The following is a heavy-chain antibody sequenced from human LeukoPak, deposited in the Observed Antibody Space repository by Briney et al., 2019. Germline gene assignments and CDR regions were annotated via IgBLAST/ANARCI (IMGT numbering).Heavy chain of an antibody. CDR2: IKHDGSET. CDR1: GFTLSNIW. Sequence: PGGSLRLSCAASGFTLSNIWMSWVRQAPGKGLEWVANIKHDGSETNYVDSVKGRFTISRDNAKNSLHLQMNSLRAEDTAVYYCAKNGGPHGMDVWGQGTTVTVSS. D-gene: IGHD3-10*01. J-gene: IGHJ6*02. V-gene: IGHV3-7*02. CDR3: AKNGGPHGMDV.